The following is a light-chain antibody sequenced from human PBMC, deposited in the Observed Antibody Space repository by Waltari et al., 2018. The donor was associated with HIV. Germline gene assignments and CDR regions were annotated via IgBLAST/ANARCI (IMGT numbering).Light chain of an antibody. CDR2: STD. V-gene: IGLV1-44*01. J-gene: IGLJ1*01. CDR1: SSNVGSTT. CDR3: AVWDDSLNAYV. Sequence: QSVLTQPPSSSGTPGQRLTISCSGSSSNVGSTTVNWYQHLPGAAPNLLIRSTDGRPPGVPDRFSGSKSGTSASLAISGLQSEDEAEYYWAVWDDSLNAYVFGTGTTVTVL.